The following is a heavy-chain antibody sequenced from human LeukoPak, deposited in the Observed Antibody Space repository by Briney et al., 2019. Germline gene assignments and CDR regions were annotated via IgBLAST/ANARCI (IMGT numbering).Heavy chain of an antibody. Sequence: SVKVSCKASGGTFSSYAISWVRQAPGQGLEWMGGIIPIFGTANYAQKFQGRVTITADESTSTAYMELSSLRSEDTAVYYCARGIYCSGGSCYYMDVWGKGTTVTVSS. CDR2: IIPIFGTA. CDR1: GGTFSSYA. CDR3: ARGIYCSGGSCYYMDV. D-gene: IGHD2-15*01. J-gene: IGHJ6*03. V-gene: IGHV1-69*13.